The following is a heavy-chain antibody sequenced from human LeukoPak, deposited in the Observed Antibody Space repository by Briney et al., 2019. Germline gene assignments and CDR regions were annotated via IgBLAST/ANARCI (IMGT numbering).Heavy chain of an antibody. CDR2: IYSGGST. D-gene: IGHD3-3*02. J-gene: IGHJ4*02. V-gene: IGHV3-53*01. CDR3: ARGWLHFWSERSGCFDY. CDR1: GFTVSSNY. Sequence: GGSLRLSCAASGFTVSSNYMSWVRQAPGKGLEWVSVIYSGGSTYYADSVKGRFTISRDNSKNTLYLQMNSLRAEDTAVYYCARGWLHFWSERSGCFDYWGQGTLVTVSS.